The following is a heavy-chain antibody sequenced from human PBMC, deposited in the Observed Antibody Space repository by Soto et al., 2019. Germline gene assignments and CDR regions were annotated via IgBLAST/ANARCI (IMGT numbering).Heavy chain of an antibody. J-gene: IGHJ6*02. Sequence: GGSVRLPCAASGFTFSSYPMRWFRQAPGQALEGVAVISYEGSNKFYVDSVEGRFSISRDNSNNTLYLKMNSLRAEETAVYYCAGAPGVATLDDYYGMDVWGQGTTVTVSS. V-gene: IGHV3-30-3*01. CDR1: GFTFSSYP. CDR3: AGAPGVATLDDYYGMDV. D-gene: IGHD5-12*01. CDR2: ISYEGSNK.